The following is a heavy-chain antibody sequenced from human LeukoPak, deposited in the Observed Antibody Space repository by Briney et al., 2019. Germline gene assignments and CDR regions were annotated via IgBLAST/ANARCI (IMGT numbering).Heavy chain of an antibody. CDR1: GGTFSSYA. CDR3: ARDPRITIFGVVLMGWFDP. CDR2: IIPIFGTA. Sequence: ASVKVSCKASGGTFSSYAISCVRQAPGQGLEWMGGIIPIFGTANYAQKFQGRVTITADESTSTAYMELRSLRSDDTAVYYCARDPRITIFGVVLMGWFDPWGQGTLVTVSS. V-gene: IGHV1-69*01. D-gene: IGHD3-3*01. J-gene: IGHJ5*02.